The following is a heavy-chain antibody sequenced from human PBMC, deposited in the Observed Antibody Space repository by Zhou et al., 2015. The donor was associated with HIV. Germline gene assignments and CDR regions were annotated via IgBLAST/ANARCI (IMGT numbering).Heavy chain of an antibody. J-gene: IGHJ2*01. D-gene: IGHD6-6*01. CDR3: ARDRGAARPDWRYFDL. CDR2: ITPLLGTT. CDR1: GDTTRTYG. Sequence: QVKLVQSGAEVKMPGSSVKVSCQTSGDTTRTYGISWVRQAPGQRPEWMGNITPLLGTTNYAQKLQGRLTITADKSTSTVYMELNSLRSEDTAFYYCARDRGAARPDWRYFDLWGRGTLVIVSS. V-gene: IGHV1-69*06.